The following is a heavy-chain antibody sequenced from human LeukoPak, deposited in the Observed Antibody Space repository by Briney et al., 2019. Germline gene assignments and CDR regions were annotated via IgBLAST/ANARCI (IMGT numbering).Heavy chain of an antibody. CDR1: GYTLTELS. J-gene: IGHJ3*02. CDR3: ATSSAYDYDAFDI. CDR2: LDPEDGET. Sequence: ASVKVSCKVSGYTLTELSMHWVRQAPGKGLEWMGGLDPEDGETIYAQKFQGRVTMTEDTSTDTAYMELSSLRSEDTAVYYCATSSAYDYDAFDIWGQGTMVTVSS. V-gene: IGHV1-24*01. D-gene: IGHD4-11*01.